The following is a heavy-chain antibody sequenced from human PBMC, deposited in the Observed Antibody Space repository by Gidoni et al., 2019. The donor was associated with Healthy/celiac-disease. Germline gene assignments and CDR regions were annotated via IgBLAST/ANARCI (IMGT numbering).Heavy chain of an antibody. CDR3: AKVSISILAAAFASSPPHFDY. CDR2: ISGSGGST. CDR1: GSTFSSYA. V-gene: IGHV3-23*01. J-gene: IGHJ4*02. D-gene: IGHD6-13*01. Sequence: EVQLLESGGGLVQPGGFLRHSCAASGSTFSSYAMSWVRQAPGKGLGLVSAISGSGGSTYYADSVKGRFTISRDNSKNTLYLQMNSLRAEDTAVYYCAKVSISILAAAFASSPPHFDYWGQGTLVTVSS.